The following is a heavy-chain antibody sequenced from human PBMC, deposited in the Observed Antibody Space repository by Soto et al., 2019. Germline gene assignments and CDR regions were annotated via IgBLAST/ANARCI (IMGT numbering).Heavy chain of an antibody. CDR2: VYNSGST. CDR1: GGSISSNY. D-gene: IGHD6-13*01. J-gene: IGHJ4*02. Sequence: SETLTLTCTVSGGSISSNYWTWIRQPPGKGLEWIGYVYNSGSTNYNPSLKSRVTISEDTSKSQFSLKVNSMTAADTAVYYCARYRREAVAGYTLDNWGQGILVTVSS. CDR3: ARYRREAVAGYTLDN. V-gene: IGHV4-59*01.